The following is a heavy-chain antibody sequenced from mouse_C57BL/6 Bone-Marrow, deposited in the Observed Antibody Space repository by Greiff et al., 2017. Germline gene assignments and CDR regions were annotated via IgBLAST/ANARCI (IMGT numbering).Heavy chain of an antibody. J-gene: IGHJ4*01. CDR3: ATWLPLYAMDY. Sequence: VQLQQSGAELVRPGASVKLSCTASGFNIKDYYMHWVKQRPEQGLEWIGRIDPEDGDTEYAPKFQGKATLTADTSSNTAYLQLSSLTSEDTAVYYCATWLPLYAMDYWGQGTSVTVSS. V-gene: IGHV14-1*01. CDR2: IDPEDGDT. D-gene: IGHD2-2*01. CDR1: GFNIKDYY.